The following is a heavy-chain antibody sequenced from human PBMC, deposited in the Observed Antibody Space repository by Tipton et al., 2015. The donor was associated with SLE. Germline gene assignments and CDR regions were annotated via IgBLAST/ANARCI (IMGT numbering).Heavy chain of an antibody. CDR1: GVSTSTYY. D-gene: IGHD5-12*01. V-gene: IGHV4-59*07. CDR2: VYDSGPT. J-gene: IGHJ3*01. CDR3: ARSAYDSLEP. Sequence: TLSLTCSVSGVSTSTYYWTWIRQPLGKGLEWIGDVYDSGPTNYRSSLKSRVTISIDTSKNEFSLNLRSVTAADTAVYYCARSAYDSLEPWGQGTIVTVSS.